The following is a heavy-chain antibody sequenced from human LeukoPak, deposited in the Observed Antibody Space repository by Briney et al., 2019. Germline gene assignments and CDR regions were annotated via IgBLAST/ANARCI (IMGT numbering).Heavy chain of an antibody. J-gene: IGHJ4*02. CDR2: ISYDGSNK. D-gene: IGHD5-12*01. Sequence: GGSLRLSCAASGFTFSNYAMSWVRQAPGKGLEWVAVISYDGSNKYYADSVKGRFTISRDNSKNTLYLQMNSLRAEDTAVYYCAKWLRSAYYFDYWGQGTLVTVSS. CDR1: GFTFSNYA. CDR3: AKWLRSAYYFDY. V-gene: IGHV3-30*18.